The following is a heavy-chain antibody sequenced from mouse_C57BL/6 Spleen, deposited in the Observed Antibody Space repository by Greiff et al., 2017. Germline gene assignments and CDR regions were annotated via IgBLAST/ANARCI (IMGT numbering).Heavy chain of an antibody. J-gene: IGHJ1*03. Sequence: QVQLKQPGAELVQPGASVKMSCKASGYTFTSYWITWVTQRPGQGLEWIGDIYPGSGSTNYNEKFKSKATLTVDTSSSTAYMQLSSLTSEDSAVYYCARGHSNYGYFDVWGTGTTVTVSS. CDR2: IYPGSGST. CDR1: GYTFTSYW. V-gene: IGHV1-55*01. CDR3: ARGHSNYGYFDV. D-gene: IGHD2-5*01.